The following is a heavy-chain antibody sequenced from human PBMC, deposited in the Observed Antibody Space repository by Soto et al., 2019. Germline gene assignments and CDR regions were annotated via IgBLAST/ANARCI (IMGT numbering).Heavy chain of an antibody. J-gene: IGHJ4*02. V-gene: IGHV3-23*01. CDR1: GFNVGAFA. Sequence: PGGSLRLSCAASGFNVGAFAVNWVRQAPGKGLEWVAGISVSDVFIYYSDSVRGRFYTSRDASENILYLQMNSLRVDDTALYYCTRKTIAGTTGLDSWGQGTLVTVYS. CDR3: TRKTIAGTTGLDS. D-gene: IGHD1-1*01. CDR2: ISVSDVFI.